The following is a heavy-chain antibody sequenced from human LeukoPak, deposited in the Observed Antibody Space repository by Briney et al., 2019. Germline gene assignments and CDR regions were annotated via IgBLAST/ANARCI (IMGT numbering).Heavy chain of an antibody. Sequence: SVKVSCKASGGTFSSYAISLVRQAPGQGLEWMGGIIPIFGTANYAQKFQGRVTITADESTSTAYMELSSLRSEDTAVYYCARHLTAPDAFDIWGQGTMVTVSS. CDR1: GGTFSSYA. CDR3: ARHLTAPDAFDI. V-gene: IGHV1-69*01. D-gene: IGHD2-21*02. J-gene: IGHJ3*02. CDR2: IIPIFGTA.